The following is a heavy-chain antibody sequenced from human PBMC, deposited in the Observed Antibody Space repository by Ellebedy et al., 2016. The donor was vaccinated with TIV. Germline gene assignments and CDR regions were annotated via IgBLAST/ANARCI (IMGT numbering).Heavy chain of an antibody. Sequence: GESLKISCAATGITFSSNSMNWVRQAPGKGLEWVSSISSRSTYIYYADSVKGRFTISRDNAKNSLYLQMNSLRADDTAVYYCAGVWYGGSWGQGTLVTASS. CDR3: AGVWYGGS. V-gene: IGHV3-21*01. D-gene: IGHD6-19*01. CDR1: GITFSSNS. CDR2: ISSRSTYI. J-gene: IGHJ4*02.